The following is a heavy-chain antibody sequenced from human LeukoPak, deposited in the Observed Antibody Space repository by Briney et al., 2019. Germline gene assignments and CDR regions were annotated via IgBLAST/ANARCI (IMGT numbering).Heavy chain of an antibody. CDR1: GYTFTSYG. CDR2: ISAYNGNT. J-gene: IGHJ3*02. Sequence: GASVKVSCKASGYTFTSYGISWVRQAPGQGLEWMGWISAYNGNTNYAQKLQGRVTMTTDTSTSTAYMELRSLRSDDTAVYYCAREVADIVATIGAFDIRGQGTMVTVSS. V-gene: IGHV1-18*01. D-gene: IGHD5-12*01. CDR3: AREVADIVATIGAFDI.